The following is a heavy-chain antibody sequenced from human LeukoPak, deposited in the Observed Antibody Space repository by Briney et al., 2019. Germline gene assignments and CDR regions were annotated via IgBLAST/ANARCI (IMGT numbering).Heavy chain of an antibody. CDR2: ISHSGNT. J-gene: IGHJ4*02. Sequence: SGTLSLTCTVSGGSVSGYYWSWLRQPPGKGLEWIAYISHSGNTNYNPSLKSRVTISKDTSKSQFSLRLNFVTAADTAVYHCARGAGWYEYWGQGTLVTVSS. D-gene: IGHD6-19*01. V-gene: IGHV4-59*02. CDR1: GGSVSGYY. CDR3: ARGAGWYEY.